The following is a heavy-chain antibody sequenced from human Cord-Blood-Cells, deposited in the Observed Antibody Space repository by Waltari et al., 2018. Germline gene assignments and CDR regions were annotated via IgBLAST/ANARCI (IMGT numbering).Heavy chain of an antibody. D-gene: IGHD6-6*01. Sequence: QLQLQESGPGLVKPSETLSLTCTVSGGSISSSSYYWGWFRQPPGKGLEWIGSIYYSGSTYYNPSLKSRVTISVDTSKNQFSLKLSSVTATDTAVYYCARLGGEYSSSSVCDYWGQGTLVTVSS. J-gene: IGHJ4*02. CDR2: IYYSGST. CDR3: ARLGGEYSSSSVCDY. V-gene: IGHV4-39*01. CDR1: GGSISSSSYY.